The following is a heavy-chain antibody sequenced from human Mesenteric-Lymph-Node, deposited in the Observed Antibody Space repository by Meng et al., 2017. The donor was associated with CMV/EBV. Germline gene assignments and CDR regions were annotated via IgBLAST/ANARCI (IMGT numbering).Heavy chain of an antibody. CDR1: DYSISSGYY. V-gene: IGHV4-38-2*02. CDR3: ARDLGGDFSYYFDY. Sequence: SETLSLTCSVSDYSISSGYYWGWIRQPPGKGLEWVGSIYHSGSTNYNPSLKSRVTISVDTSKNQFSLKLSSVTAADTAVYYCARDLGGDFSYYFDYWGQGTLVTVSS. J-gene: IGHJ4*02. CDR2: IYHSGST. D-gene: IGHD2-21*02.